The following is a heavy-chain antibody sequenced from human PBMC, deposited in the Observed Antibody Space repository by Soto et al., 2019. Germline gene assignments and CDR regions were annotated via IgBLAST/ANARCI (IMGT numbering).Heavy chain of an antibody. V-gene: IGHV1-3*04. CDR1: GYTFTNYA. Sequence: GASVKVSCKASGYTFTNYAMHWVRQAPGRSLEWVGWINIGNGDTKYSQKFQGRVTITRDTSASTAYMHLSSLRFEDTALYYCARGKNDYCLNWLDPWGQGTLVTVSS. CDR2: INIGNGDT. D-gene: IGHD4-17*01. J-gene: IGHJ5*02. CDR3: ARGKNDYCLNWLDP.